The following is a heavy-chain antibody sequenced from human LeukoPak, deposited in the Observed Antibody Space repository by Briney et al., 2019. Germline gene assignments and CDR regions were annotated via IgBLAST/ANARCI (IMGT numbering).Heavy chain of an antibody. CDR3: AKSSVCYESSASCDH. V-gene: IGHV3-74*01. J-gene: IGHJ4*02. Sequence: GGSLRLSCAASGFTFSDYWMHWVRQAPGKGLVWVSRINSDGSSTRYADSVKGRFTISRDNAKNTLYLQMSSLRAEDTAVYYCAKSSVCYESSASCDHWGQGTLVTVSS. D-gene: IGHD3-22*01. CDR2: INSDGSST. CDR1: GFTFSDYW.